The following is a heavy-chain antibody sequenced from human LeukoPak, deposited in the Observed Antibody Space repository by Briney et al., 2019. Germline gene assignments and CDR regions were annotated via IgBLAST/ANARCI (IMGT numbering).Heavy chain of an antibody. CDR3: ARDLIAATDY. Sequence: GGSLRLSCAASGFTFSSYWMSWVRQAPGRGLEWVSYINTGSSTIYYADSVKGRFTTSRDNAKNSLFLHMSSLRAEDTAVYYCARDLIAATDYWGQGTLVTVSS. J-gene: IGHJ4*02. D-gene: IGHD6-13*01. V-gene: IGHV3-48*04. CDR1: GFTFSSYW. CDR2: INTGSSTI.